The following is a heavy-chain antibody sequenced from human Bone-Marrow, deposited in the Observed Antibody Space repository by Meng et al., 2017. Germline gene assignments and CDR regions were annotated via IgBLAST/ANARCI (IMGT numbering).Heavy chain of an antibody. V-gene: IGHV3-23*01. D-gene: IGHD3-22*01. CDR2: ISGSGGST. Sequence: GESLKISCAASGFTFSSYAMSWVRQAPGKGLEWVSLISGSGGSTYYADSVKGRFTISRDNSKNTLYLQMNSLRAEDTAVYYCAKEHVVVIRYFDYWGQGTLVTGAS. J-gene: IGHJ4*02. CDR3: AKEHVVVIRYFDY. CDR1: GFTFSSYA.